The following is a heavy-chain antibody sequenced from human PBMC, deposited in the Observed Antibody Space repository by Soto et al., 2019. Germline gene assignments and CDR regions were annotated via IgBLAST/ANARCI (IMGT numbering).Heavy chain of an antibody. CDR1: GFTFSDYY. D-gene: IGHD6-13*01. J-gene: IGHJ4*02. V-gene: IGHV3-11*01. CDR3: ARGTHSSKNDFDY. Sequence: GSLRLSCAASGFTFSDYYMTWIRQAPGNGLEWVSYISSSSGTISYADSVKGRFTISRDNAKNSLYLQLNSLRAEDTAVYYCARGTHSSKNDFDYWGQGTLVTGSS. CDR2: ISSSSGTI.